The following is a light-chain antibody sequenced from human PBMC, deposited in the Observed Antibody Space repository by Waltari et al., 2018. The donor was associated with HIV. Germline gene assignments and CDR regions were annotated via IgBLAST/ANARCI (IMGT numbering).Light chain of an antibody. V-gene: IGKV1-5*03. J-gene: IGKJ3*01. Sequence: DIQMTQSPSTLSASVGDRVIITCRASQSINAWLAWYQQIPGKAPRLLIYKASNLQSGVPSMFSGSGSGTEFTLTISSLQPDDFATYYCQQYNNFPATFGPGTKVDIK. CDR3: QQYNNFPAT. CDR1: QSINAW. CDR2: KAS.